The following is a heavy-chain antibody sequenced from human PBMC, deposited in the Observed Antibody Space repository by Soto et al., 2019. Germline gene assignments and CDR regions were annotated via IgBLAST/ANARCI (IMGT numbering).Heavy chain of an antibody. D-gene: IGHD3-10*01. J-gene: IGHJ5*02. Sequence: QVQLVQSGAEEKKPGASVKVSCKASGYTFTSYAMHWVRQAPGQRLEWMGWINAGNGNTKYSQKCQGRVTITRDTAASTAYMELSSLRSEDTAVYYCARGTPVWFDPWGQGTLVTVSS. CDR2: INAGNGNT. CDR3: ARGTPVWFDP. CDR1: GYTFTSYA. V-gene: IGHV1-3*05.